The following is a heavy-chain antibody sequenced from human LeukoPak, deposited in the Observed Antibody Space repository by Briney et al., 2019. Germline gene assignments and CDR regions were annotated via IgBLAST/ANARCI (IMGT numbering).Heavy chain of an antibody. Sequence: SETLSLTCTVSGGSISTSNYYWGWIRQPPGKGLEWIGSIYYSGSTYYNPSLKSRVTISVDTSKNQFSLKLSSVTAADTAVYYCAKASGIAVAGAFDYWGQGTLVTVSS. CDR1: GGSISTSNYY. D-gene: IGHD6-19*01. V-gene: IGHV4-39*07. J-gene: IGHJ4*02. CDR3: AKASGIAVAGAFDY. CDR2: IYYSGST.